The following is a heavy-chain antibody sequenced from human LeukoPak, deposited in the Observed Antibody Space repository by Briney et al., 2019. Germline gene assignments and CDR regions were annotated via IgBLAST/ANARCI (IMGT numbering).Heavy chain of an antibody. Sequence: GSSVKVSCKASGGTFSSYAISWVRQAPGQGLEWMGGIIPIFGTANYAQKFQGRVTITTDESTSTAHMELSSLRSEDTAVYYCARARYYDILTGYYHFDYWGQGTLVTVSS. D-gene: IGHD3-9*01. J-gene: IGHJ4*02. CDR1: GGTFSSYA. V-gene: IGHV1-69*05. CDR3: ARARYYDILTGYYHFDY. CDR2: IIPIFGTA.